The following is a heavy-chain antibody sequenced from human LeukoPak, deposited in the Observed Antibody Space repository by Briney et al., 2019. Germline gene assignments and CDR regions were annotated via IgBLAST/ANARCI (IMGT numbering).Heavy chain of an antibody. CDR3: ASQDGYNGPVDY. D-gene: IGHD5-24*01. J-gene: IGHJ4*02. CDR2: IYHSGST. CDR1: GGSFSGYY. V-gene: IGHV4-34*01. Sequence: SETLSLTCAVYGGSFSGYYWSWIRQPPGKGLEWIGSIYHSGSTYYNPSLKSRVTISVDTSKNQFSLKLSSVTAADTAVYYCASQDGYNGPVDYWGQGTLVTVSS.